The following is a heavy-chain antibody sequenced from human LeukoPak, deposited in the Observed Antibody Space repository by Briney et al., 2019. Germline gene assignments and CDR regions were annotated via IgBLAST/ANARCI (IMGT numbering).Heavy chain of an antibody. V-gene: IGHV3-23*01. Sequence: HTGGSLRLSCAASGFTFSSYAMSWVRQAPGKGLEWVSAISGSGDNTFYADSVKGRFTISRDNSKNTLYLHMNSLRAEDTAVYYCMRARGYNSGPADSWGQGTLVTVSS. CDR1: GFTFSSYA. CDR2: ISGSGDNT. CDR3: MRARGYNSGPADS. J-gene: IGHJ4*02. D-gene: IGHD5-12*01.